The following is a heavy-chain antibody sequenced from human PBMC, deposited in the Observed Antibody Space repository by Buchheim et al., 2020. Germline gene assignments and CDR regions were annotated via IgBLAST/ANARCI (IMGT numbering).Heavy chain of an antibody. J-gene: IGHJ5*02. CDR3: ARFWVHSTPPDNNWFDP. V-gene: IGHV4-31*03. D-gene: IGHD1-14*01. Sequence: QLQLQESGSGLVKSSQTLSLTCTVSGGSISSGGYYWSWIRQHPGKGLEWIGYIYYSGSTYYNPSLKSRVTISVDTSKNQFSLKLSSVTAADTAVYYCARFWVHSTPPDNNWFDPWGQGTL. CDR1: GGSISSGGYY. CDR2: IYYSGST.